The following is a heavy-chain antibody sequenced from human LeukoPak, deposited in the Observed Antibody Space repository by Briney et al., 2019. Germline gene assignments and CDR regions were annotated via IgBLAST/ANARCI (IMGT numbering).Heavy chain of an antibody. Sequence: GGSLRLSCAPSGFTVSSNYMNWVRQAPGKGLEWVSVIYSGGSTYYADSVKGRFTISRDNSKNTLYLQMNSLRAEDTAVYYCAKAVAGPYDALDIWGQGTMVTVSS. CDR1: GFTVSSNY. D-gene: IGHD6-19*01. J-gene: IGHJ3*02. CDR3: AKAVAGPYDALDI. CDR2: IYSGGST. V-gene: IGHV3-66*01.